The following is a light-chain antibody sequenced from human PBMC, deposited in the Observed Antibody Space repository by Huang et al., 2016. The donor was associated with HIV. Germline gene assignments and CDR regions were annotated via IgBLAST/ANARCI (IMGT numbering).Light chain of an antibody. CDR3: MQGIHLPFM. V-gene: IGKV2-29*02. CDR1: QSLLHTGGKTS. J-gene: IGKJ3*01. Sequence: DIVMTQTPLSLSVIPGQPASISCKSSQSLLHTGGKTSLYWYLQKPGQSPHPLIYERSRRLSGVPDRFRGSGSGTDFTLKMSRVEAEDVVVYYCMQGIHLPFMFGPGTKVDIK. CDR2: ERS.